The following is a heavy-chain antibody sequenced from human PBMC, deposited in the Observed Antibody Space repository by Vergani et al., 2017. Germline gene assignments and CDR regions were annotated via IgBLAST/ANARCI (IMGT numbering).Heavy chain of an antibody. CDR1: GFTFSSYG. Sequence: QVQLVESGGGVVQPGRSLRLSCAASGFTFSSYGMHWVRQAPGKGLEWVAVISYDGSNKYYADSVKGRFTISRDNSKNTLYPQMNSLRAEDTAVYYCAKPRKYSGSYQHYYYGMDVWGQGTTVTVSS. CDR2: ISYDGSNK. V-gene: IGHV3-30*18. J-gene: IGHJ6*02. D-gene: IGHD1-26*01. CDR3: AKPRKYSGSYQHYYYGMDV.